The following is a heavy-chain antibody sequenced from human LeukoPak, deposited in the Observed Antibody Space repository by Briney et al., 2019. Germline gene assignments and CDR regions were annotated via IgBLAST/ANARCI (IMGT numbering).Heavy chain of an antibody. CDR3: ARVVPHDYGDYFDY. CDR1: GYTVSSNY. V-gene: IGHV3-53*01. J-gene: IGHJ4*02. D-gene: IGHD4-17*01. CDR2: IYSGGST. Sequence: PGRSLRLSCAASGYTVSSNYMGWVLQAPGKGLEWVSVIYSGGSTYYADSVKGRFTISRDNSKNTLYLQMNSLRAEDAAVYYCARVVPHDYGDYFDYWGQGTLVTVSS.